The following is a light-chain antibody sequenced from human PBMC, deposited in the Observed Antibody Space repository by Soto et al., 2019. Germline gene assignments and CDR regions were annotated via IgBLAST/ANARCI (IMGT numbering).Light chain of an antibody. CDR3: QQYGSSTIT. Sequence: EIVLTQSPGTLSLSPGEKATLSCRASQSVSSSYLACYQQKPGQAPRLLIYSASSWATGIPDRFSGSGSGTDFTLTISRLEPEDFAVYYCQQYGSSTITFGQGTRLEIK. V-gene: IGKV3-20*01. CDR2: SAS. J-gene: IGKJ5*01. CDR1: QSVSSSY.